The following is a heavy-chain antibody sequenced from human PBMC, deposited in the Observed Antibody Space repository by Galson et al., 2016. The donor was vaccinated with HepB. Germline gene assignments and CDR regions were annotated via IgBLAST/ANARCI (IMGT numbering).Heavy chain of an antibody. CDR1: GGSLSDNY. V-gene: IGHV4-34*01. D-gene: IGHD3-10*02. J-gene: IGHJ3*02. CDR3: ARGMLGRYGPHGTFEI. Sequence: SETLSLTCGVNGGSLSDNYWTWIRQPPGKGLEWIAEINHSGSTNYNPSLRSRVTLSVDTSKNQFSLRLTSATAADTAVYFCARGMLGRYGPHGTFEIWGQGTLVTVSS. CDR2: INHSGST.